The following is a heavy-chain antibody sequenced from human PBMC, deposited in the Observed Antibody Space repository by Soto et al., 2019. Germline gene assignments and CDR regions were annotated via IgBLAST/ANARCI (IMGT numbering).Heavy chain of an antibody. J-gene: IGHJ3*02. CDR3: ARNPLKGGASTFDI. CDR2: IYYSGST. Sequence: SETLSLTCTVSGGSISSSSYYWGWIRQPPGKGLEWIGSIYYSGSTYYNPSLKSRVTISVDTSKNQFSLKLSSVTAADTAVYYCARNPLKGGASTFDIWGQGTMVTVSS. V-gene: IGHV4-39*01. D-gene: IGHD3-16*01. CDR1: GGSISSSSYY.